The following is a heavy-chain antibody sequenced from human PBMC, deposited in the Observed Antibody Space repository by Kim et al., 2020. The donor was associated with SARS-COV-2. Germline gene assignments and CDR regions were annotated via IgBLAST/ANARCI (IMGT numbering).Heavy chain of an antibody. D-gene: IGHD5-12*01. V-gene: IGHV4-30-4*01. CDR1: GGSISSGDYY. Sequence: SETLSLTCTVSGGSISSGDYYWSWIRQPPGKGLEWIGYIYYSGSTYYNPSLKSRVTISVDTSKNQFSLKLSSVTAADTAVYYCARVLRRDGYNYPDYWGQGTLVTVSS. CDR3: ARVLRRDGYNYPDY. J-gene: IGHJ4*02. CDR2: IYYSGST.